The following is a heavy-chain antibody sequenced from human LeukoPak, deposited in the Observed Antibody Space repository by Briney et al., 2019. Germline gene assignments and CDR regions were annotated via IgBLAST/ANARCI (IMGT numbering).Heavy chain of an antibody. CDR1: GFTFSAYH. CDR2: ISTDSGTL. CDR3: ARRDPFDY. V-gene: IGHV3-48*02. Sequence: GGSLRLSCASSGFTFSAYHMNWVRQAPGKGLEWISSISTDSGTLCYADSVKGRFTISRDNAANSLYLQMNNLRDEDTAVYYCARRDPFDYWGQGTMVTVSS. J-gene: IGHJ4*02.